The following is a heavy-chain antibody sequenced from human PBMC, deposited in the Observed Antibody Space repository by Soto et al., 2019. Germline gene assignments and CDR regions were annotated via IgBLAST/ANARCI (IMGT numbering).Heavy chain of an antibody. CDR3: ARNYYDSSGHQYYFDY. CDR2: IYYSGST. D-gene: IGHD3-22*01. Sequence: PSETLSLTCTVSGGSISSGDYYWSWIRQHPGKGLEWIGYIYYSGSTYYNPSLKSRVTISVDTSKNQFSLKLSSVTAADTAVYYCARNYYDSSGHQYYFDYWGQGTLVTVSS. V-gene: IGHV4-31*03. J-gene: IGHJ4*02. CDR1: GGSISSGDYY.